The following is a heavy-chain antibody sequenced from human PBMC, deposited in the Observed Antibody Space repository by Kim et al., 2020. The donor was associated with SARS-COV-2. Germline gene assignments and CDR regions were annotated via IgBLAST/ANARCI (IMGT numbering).Heavy chain of an antibody. CDR1: GYTLTELS. J-gene: IGHJ4*02. V-gene: IGHV1-24*01. Sequence: ASVKVSCKVSGYTLTELSMHWVRQAPGKGLEWMGGFDSEDGETIYAQKFQGRVTMTEDTSTDTAYMELSSLRSEDTAVYYCATSSSGWYWGSFDYWGQGTLVTVSS. D-gene: IGHD6-19*01. CDR2: FDSEDGET. CDR3: ATSSSGWYWGSFDY.